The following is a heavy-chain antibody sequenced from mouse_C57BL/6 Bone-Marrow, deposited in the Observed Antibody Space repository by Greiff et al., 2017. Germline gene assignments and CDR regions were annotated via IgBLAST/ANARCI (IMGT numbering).Heavy chain of an antibody. CDR3: ARREGGGSSYGYFDV. CDR2: ISSGGSYT. D-gene: IGHD1-1*01. CDR1: GFTFSSYG. V-gene: IGHV5-6*01. Sequence: EVHLVESGGDLVKPGGSLKLSCAASGFTFSSYGMSWVRQTPDKRLEWVATISSGGSYTYYPDSVKGRFTISRDNAKNTLYLQMSSLKSEDTAMYYCARREGGGSSYGYFDVWGTGTTVTVSS. J-gene: IGHJ1*03.